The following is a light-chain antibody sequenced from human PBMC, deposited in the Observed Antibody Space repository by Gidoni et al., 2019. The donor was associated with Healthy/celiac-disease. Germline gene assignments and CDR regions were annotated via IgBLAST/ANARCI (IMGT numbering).Light chain of an antibody. J-gene: IGLJ1*01. CDR3: QVWDRSSDHYV. CDR2: DDS. CDR1: NIGSKR. V-gene: IGLV3-21*02. Sequence: SYVLTQPPSVSVAPGQTARITCGGNNIGSKRVHWYHQKPGQAPVLVVYDDSDRPSGIPERFSGSNSGNTATLTISRVEAGDEADYYCQVWDRSSDHYVFGTGTKVTVL.